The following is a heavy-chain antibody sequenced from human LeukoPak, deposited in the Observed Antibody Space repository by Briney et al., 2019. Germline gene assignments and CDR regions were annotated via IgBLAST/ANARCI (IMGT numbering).Heavy chain of an antibody. D-gene: IGHD1-20*01. Sequence: GGSLRLSCAASTFTFSSYAMHWVRQAPGKGLEWVAFIQYDGSIQYYADSVKGRFTISRDNSKNTLYLQMNSLRVEDTAVYYRAANWNGDYWGQGTLVTVSS. CDR1: TFTFSSYA. V-gene: IGHV3-30*02. CDR2: IQYDGSIQ. J-gene: IGHJ4*02. CDR3: AANWNGDY.